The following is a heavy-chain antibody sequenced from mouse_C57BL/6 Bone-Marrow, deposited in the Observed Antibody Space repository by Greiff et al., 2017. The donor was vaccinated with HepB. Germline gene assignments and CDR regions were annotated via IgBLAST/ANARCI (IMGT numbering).Heavy chain of an antibody. J-gene: IGHJ4*01. CDR1: GYTFTSYW. V-gene: IGHV1-64*01. CDR2: IHPNSGST. D-gene: IGHD1-1*01. Sequence: QVQLQQPGAELVKPGASVKLSCKASGYTFTSYWMHWVKQRPGQGLEWIGMIHPNSGSTNYNEKFKSKATLTVDKSSSTAYMQLSSLTSEDSAVYYCASITTVVALYEYAMDYWGQGTSVTVSS. CDR3: ASITTVVALYEYAMDY.